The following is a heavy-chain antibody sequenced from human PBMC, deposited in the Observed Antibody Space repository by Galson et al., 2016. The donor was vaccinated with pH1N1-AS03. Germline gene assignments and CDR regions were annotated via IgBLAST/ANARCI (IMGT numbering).Heavy chain of an antibody. Sequence: SLRLSCAVSGFSISSGAMTWVRQAPGKGLEWVATINKDEDERYYMGSVKGRCTISRDNVRNSLYLQMNSLRDEDTGVSFCARWSNNRDWAIDYWGQGTLVTVSS. CDR1: GFSISSGA. CDR2: INKDEDER. V-gene: IGHV3-7*01. J-gene: IGHJ4*02. CDR3: ARWSNNRDWAIDY. D-gene: IGHD3/OR15-3a*01.